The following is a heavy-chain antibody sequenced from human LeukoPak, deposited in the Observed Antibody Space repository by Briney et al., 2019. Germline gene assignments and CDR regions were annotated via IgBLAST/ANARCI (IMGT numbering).Heavy chain of an antibody. CDR3: AKGRGFRVWDPWDN. CDR2: IISSSRST. CDR1: GFTFSNHG. Sequence: GGTLRLSCAASGFTFSNHGMNWVRQAPGKGLEWVSGIISSSRSTYYADSVRGRFTISRDNSKNTLFLEMNSLRVEDTAVYCCAKGRGFRVWDPWDNWGQGTLITVSS. J-gene: IGHJ4*02. D-gene: IGHD3-16*01. V-gene: IGHV3-23*01.